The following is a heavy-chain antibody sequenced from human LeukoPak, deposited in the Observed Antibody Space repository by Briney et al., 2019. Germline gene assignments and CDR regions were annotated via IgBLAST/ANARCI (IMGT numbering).Heavy chain of an antibody. CDR3: ARISTFALELLEPDY. Sequence: GGSLRLSCAASGFTFSSYSMNWVRQAPGKGLEWVSSISSSSSYIYYADSVEGRFTIFRDNAKNSLYLQMNSLRAEDTAVYYCARISTFALELLEPDYWGQGTLVTVSS. D-gene: IGHD1-7*01. V-gene: IGHV3-21*01. CDR2: ISSSSSYI. CDR1: GFTFSSYS. J-gene: IGHJ4*02.